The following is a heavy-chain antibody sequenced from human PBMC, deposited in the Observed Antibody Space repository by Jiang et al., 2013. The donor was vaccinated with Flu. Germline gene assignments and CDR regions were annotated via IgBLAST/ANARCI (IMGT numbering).Heavy chain of an antibody. J-gene: IGHJ4*02. V-gene: IGHV3-23*01. CDR3: ATYGRLVAPRADY. Sequence: VQLLESGGGLVKPGGSLRLSCAASGFIFSNYAMSWVRQAPGKGLEWVSAIGGGGATTYYADSVKGRFTISRDNSENTLYLQMNSLRAEDTALYYCATYGRLVAPRADYWGQGTLVHRL. CDR1: GFIFSNYA. D-gene: IGHD6-6*01. CDR2: IGGGGATT.